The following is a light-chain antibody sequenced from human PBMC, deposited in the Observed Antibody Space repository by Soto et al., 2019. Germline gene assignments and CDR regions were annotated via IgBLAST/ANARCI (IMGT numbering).Light chain of an antibody. Sequence: QSVLTQPPSVSGAPGQRVTISCTGSSSNIGAGYDVHWYQQLPGTAPKLLIYGNTNRPSGVPDRFSGSKSGTSASLAITGLQAEDEADHYCQSYDSSLSGPSFVFGTGTKVTVL. CDR1: SSNIGAGYD. J-gene: IGLJ1*01. CDR2: GNT. V-gene: IGLV1-40*01. CDR3: QSYDSSLSGPSFV.